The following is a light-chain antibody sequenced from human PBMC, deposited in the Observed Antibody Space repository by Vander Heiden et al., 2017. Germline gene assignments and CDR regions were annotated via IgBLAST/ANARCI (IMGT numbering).Light chain of an antibody. CDR2: DAS. V-gene: IGKV3-11*01. J-gene: IGKJ4*01. CDR1: QSVSRY. Sequence: EIVLTQSPATLSLSPGERATLSCRASQSVSRYLAWYQQKPCQAPRLLIYDASNRATGIPARFSGSGSGTDFTLTISSLEPEDFAVYYCQQRSNWPPLTFGGGTKVEIK. CDR3: QQRSNWPPLT.